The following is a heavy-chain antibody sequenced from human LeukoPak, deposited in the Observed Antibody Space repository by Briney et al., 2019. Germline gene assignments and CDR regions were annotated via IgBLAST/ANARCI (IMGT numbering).Heavy chain of an antibody. V-gene: IGHV3-33*06. D-gene: IGHD3-22*01. CDR3: VKGDRGFYYAMGV. CDR2: IWYDGSNE. CDR1: GFTFSSYG. J-gene: IGHJ6*02. Sequence: GGSLRLSCAASGFTFSSYGMHWVRQAPGKGLEWVAVIWYDGSNEYYADSVKGRFTISRDNSKNTLYLQMNSLRAEDTAVYYCVKGDRGFYYAMGVWGQGTTVTVSS.